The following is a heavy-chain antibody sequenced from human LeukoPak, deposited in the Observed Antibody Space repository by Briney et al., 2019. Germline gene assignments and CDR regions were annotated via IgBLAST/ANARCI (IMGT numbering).Heavy chain of an antibody. CDR2: ISGSGGST. V-gene: IGHV3-23*01. J-gene: IGHJ4*02. CDR3: ARDRRITIFGVVIPIDY. D-gene: IGHD3-3*01. CDR1: GFTFSSYA. Sequence: GGSLRLSCAASGFTFSSYAMSWVRQAPGKGLEWVSAISGSGGSTYYADSVKGRFTISRDNAKNSLYLQMNSLRAEDTAVYYCARDRRITIFGVVIPIDYWGQGTLVTVSS.